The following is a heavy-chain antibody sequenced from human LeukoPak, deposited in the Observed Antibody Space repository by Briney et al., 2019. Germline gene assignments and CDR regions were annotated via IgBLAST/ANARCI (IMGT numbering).Heavy chain of an antibody. CDR3: AKSLAGTTVFWWFDP. D-gene: IGHD1-7*01. J-gene: IGHJ5*02. CDR2: INPNSGDT. V-gene: IGHV1-2*02. CDR1: GYTFTGYY. Sequence: ASVKVSCKASGYTFTGYYIHWVRQAPGQGLEYMGWINPNSGDTNYAQKFQGRVTMTRDTSISTAYMELSRLTSDDTAIYYCAKSLAGTTVFWWFDPWGQGTLVTVSS.